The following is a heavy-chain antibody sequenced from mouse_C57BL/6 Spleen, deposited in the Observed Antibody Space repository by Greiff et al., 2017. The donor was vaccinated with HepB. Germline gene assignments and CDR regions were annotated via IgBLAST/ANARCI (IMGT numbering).Heavy chain of an antibody. CDR1: GYAFSSSW. J-gene: IGHJ2*01. V-gene: IGHV1-82*01. D-gene: IGHD2-3*01. CDR3: ARGGVYDGYYLYGLDY. Sequence: QVQLQQSGPELVKPGASVKISCKASGYAFSSSWMNWVKPRPGKGLEWIGRIYPGDGDTNYNGKFKGKATLTADKSSSTAYMQLSSLTSEDSAVYFCARGGVYDGYYLYGLDYWGQGTTLTVSS. CDR2: IYPGDGDT.